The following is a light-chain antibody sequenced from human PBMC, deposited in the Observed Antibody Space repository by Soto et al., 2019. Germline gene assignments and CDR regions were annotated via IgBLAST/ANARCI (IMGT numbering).Light chain of an antibody. J-gene: IGKJ4*01. CDR1: QGIGDT. CDR3: QHYVTWPLT. Sequence: MTHSPATLSVSTGERATLSCMASQGIGDTLAWYQQKPGQTPRLLIYDTSIRATGVPARFSGSRYGAEFNLTISSLQSEDFAVYYCQHYVTWPLTFGGGTKVDIK. V-gene: IGKV3-15*01. CDR2: DTS.